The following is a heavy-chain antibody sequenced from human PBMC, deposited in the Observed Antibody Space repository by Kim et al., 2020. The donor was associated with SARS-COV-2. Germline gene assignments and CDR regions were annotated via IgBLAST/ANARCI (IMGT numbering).Heavy chain of an antibody. J-gene: IGHJ5*02. Sequence: GSVKGRFTISRDNAKTSLYLQMNSLRAEDTAVYYCARVSVSGEGGWFDPWGQGTLVTVSS. D-gene: IGHD1-26*01. CDR3: ARVSVSGEGGWFDP. V-gene: IGHV3-7*01.